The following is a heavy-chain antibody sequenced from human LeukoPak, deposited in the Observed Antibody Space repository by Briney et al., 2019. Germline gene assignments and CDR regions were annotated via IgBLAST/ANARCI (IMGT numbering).Heavy chain of an antibody. CDR2: TYTGGNS. J-gene: IGHJ3*02. V-gene: IGHV3-53*01. Sequence: QSGGSLRLACAASGFTFSSYAMSWVRQVPGKGLEWVSVTYTGGNSYYADSVKGRFIISRDISKNTLYLQMNSLRAEDSALYYCARGGRGSAAVVAPRSFDIWGQGTMVTVSS. CDR3: ARGGRGSAAVVAPRSFDI. D-gene: IGHD3-22*01. CDR1: GFTFSSYA.